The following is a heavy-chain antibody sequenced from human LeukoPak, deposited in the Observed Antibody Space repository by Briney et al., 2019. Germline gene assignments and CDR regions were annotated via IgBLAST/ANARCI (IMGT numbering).Heavy chain of an antibody. J-gene: IGHJ4*02. CDR3: ARGLTMGSYYFDY. V-gene: IGHV4-31*03. CDR1: GGSISSGGYY. Sequence: SETLSLTCTVSGGSISSGGYYWSWIRQHPGKGLEWIGYIYYSGSTYYNPSLKSRVTISVDTSKNQFSLKLSSVTAADTAVHYCARGLTMGSYYFDYWGQGTLVTVSS. CDR2: IYYSGST. D-gene: IGHD3-9*01.